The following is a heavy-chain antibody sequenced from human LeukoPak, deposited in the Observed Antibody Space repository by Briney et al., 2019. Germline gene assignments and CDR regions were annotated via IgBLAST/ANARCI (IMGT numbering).Heavy chain of an antibody. J-gene: IGHJ4*02. CDR2: ISYDGSNK. CDR3: ARRATIKGGFDY. CDR1: GFTFSSYA. V-gene: IGHV3-30-3*01. Sequence: GGSLRLSCAASGFTFSSYAMHWVRQAPGKGLEWVAVISYDGSNKYYADSVKGRFTISRDNSKNTLYLQMNSLRAEDTAVYYCARRATIKGGFDYWGQGTLVTVSS. D-gene: IGHD5-12*01.